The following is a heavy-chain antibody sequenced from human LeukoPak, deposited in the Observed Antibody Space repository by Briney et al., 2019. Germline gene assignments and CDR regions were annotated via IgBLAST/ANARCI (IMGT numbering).Heavy chain of an antibody. CDR2: ISPYDGNT. D-gene: IGHD6-19*01. Sequence: ASVKVSCKASGYTFTTYTIAWVRQAPGQGLEWMGYISPYDGNTKFAPKFQGRVTMTTDTSISTAYMELSILRSDDTAVYFCAREAYSSGWAEQVYWGQGTLLTVSS. CDR3: AREAYSSGWAEQVY. CDR1: GYTFTTYT. V-gene: IGHV1-18*01. J-gene: IGHJ4*02.